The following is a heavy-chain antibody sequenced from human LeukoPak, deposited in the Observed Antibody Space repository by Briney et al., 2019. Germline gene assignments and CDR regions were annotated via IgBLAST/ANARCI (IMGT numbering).Heavy chain of an antibody. D-gene: IGHD3-22*01. CDR1: GFTFSSYA. J-gene: IGHJ4*02. CDR3: AKVMTYYYDSSGSRYYFDY. V-gene: IGHV3-23*01. CDR2: ISGSGGSA. Sequence: GGSLRLSCAASGFTFSSYAMSWVRQAPGKGLEWVSAISGSGGSAYYADSVKGRFTISRDNSKNTLYLQMNSLRAEDTAVYYCAKVMTYYYDSSGSRYYFDYWGQGTLVTVSS.